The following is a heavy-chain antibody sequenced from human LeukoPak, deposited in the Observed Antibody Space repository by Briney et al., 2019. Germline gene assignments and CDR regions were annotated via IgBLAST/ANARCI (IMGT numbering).Heavy chain of an antibody. CDR2: IYSGGST. V-gene: IGHV3-66*01. J-gene: IGHJ4*02. CDR3: ARGSAPYSSSWPGEYYFDY. D-gene: IGHD6-13*01. Sequence: TGRSLRLSCAASGFTVSSNYMSWVRQAPGKGLEWVSVIYSGGSTYYADSVKGRFTISRDNSKNTLYLQMNSLRAEDTAVYYCARGSAPYSSSWPGEYYFDYWGQGTLVTVSS. CDR1: GFTVSSNY.